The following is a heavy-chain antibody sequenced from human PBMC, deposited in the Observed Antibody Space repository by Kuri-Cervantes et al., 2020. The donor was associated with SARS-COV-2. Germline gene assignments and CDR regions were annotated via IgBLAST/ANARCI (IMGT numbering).Heavy chain of an antibody. CDR2: IIPIFGTA. J-gene: IGHJ5*02. CDR3: ARDPGGVFLRGIMILSAHWFDT. CDR1: GGTFTRYA. Sequence: SVKVSCKASGGTFTRYAISWVRQAPGQGLEWMGGIIPIFGTANYAQKFQGRVTFTADESTSTAYMELSSLRSEDTAVYYCARDPGGVFLRGIMILSAHWFDTWGQGTLVTVSS. D-gene: IGHD3-9*01. V-gene: IGHV1-69*13.